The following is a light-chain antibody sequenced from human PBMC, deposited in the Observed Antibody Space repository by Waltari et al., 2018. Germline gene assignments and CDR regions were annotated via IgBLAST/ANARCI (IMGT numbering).Light chain of an antibody. V-gene: IGLV1-51*01. Sequence: QSVLTQPPSVSAAPGQKVTISCSGSSSNIGKNYVSWYQQFPGTAPKLLIYDNNQRPSGSPGRFSGSKAGTSATRGITGLQTGDEADYYCGTWDSSLSAVVFGGGTKLTVL. J-gene: IGLJ2*01. CDR3: GTWDSSLSAVV. CDR1: SSNIGKNY. CDR2: DNN.